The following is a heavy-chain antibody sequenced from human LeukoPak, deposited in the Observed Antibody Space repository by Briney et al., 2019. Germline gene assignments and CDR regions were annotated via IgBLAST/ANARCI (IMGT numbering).Heavy chain of an antibody. Sequence: GASVKVSCKASGYTFTSYDINRVRQATGQGLEWMGWMNPNSGNTGYAQKFQGRVTMTRNTSISTAYMELSSLRSEDTAVYYCARSFRYCSGGSCSYWFDPWGQGTLVTVSS. CDR3: ARSFRYCSGGSCSYWFDP. CDR2: MNPNSGNT. J-gene: IGHJ5*02. D-gene: IGHD2-15*01. V-gene: IGHV1-8*01. CDR1: GYTFTSYD.